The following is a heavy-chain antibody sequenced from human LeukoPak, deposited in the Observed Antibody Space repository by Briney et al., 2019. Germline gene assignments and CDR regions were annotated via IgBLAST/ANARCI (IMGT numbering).Heavy chain of an antibody. Sequence: SETLSLTCTVSGGSISSYYWSWIRQPPGKGLEWIGYIYHSGSTNYNPSLKSRVTISVDTSKNQFSLKLSSVTAADTAVYYCARDLLAVAGTPGYYYYYGMDVWGQGTTVTVSS. D-gene: IGHD6-19*01. J-gene: IGHJ6*02. V-gene: IGHV4-59*01. CDR2: IYHSGST. CDR1: GGSISSYY. CDR3: ARDLLAVAGTPGYYYYYGMDV.